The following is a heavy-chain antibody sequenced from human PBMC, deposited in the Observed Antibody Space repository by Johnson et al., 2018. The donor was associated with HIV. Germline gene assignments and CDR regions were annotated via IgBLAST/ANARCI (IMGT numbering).Heavy chain of an antibody. D-gene: IGHD5-18*01. Sequence: VESGGGVVQPGRSLRLSCAASGFTFSSYAMHWVRQAPGKGLEWVAVISYDGSNKYYADSVKGRFTISRDNSKNTLYLQMNSLRAEDTAVYYCARDRGDTAMNDAFDIWGQGTMVTVSS. CDR3: ARDRGDTAMNDAFDI. V-gene: IGHV3-30*14. CDR1: GFTFSSYA. J-gene: IGHJ3*02. CDR2: ISYDGSNK.